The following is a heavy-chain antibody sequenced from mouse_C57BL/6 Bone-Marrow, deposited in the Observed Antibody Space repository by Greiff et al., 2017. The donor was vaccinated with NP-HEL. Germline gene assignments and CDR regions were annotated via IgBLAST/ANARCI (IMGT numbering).Heavy chain of an antibody. J-gene: IGHJ4*01. CDR3: ARCEYLPEAMDY. D-gene: IGHD5-1*01. Sequence: EVKLVESGPGLAKPSQSLSLSCSVSGFSITSAYWNWIRKFPGNKLEYMGYISYSGSSYYNLSLKSRISITRDTSKNQYYLQLNSVTTKDTATDYCARCEYLPEAMDYWGQGTSVTVSS. CDR1: GFSITSAY. V-gene: IGHV3-8*01. CDR2: ISYSGSS.